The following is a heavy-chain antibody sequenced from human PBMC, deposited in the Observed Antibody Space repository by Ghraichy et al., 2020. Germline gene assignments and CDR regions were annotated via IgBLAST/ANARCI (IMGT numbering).Heavy chain of an antibody. D-gene: IGHD1-14*01. V-gene: IGHV4-59*01. CDR1: GGYSSTYY. Sequence: SETLSLTCNVSGGYSSTYYWSWIRQPPGKGLEWIGYIYYTGSANYNPSLKSRVTLSVDTSKSQFSLKMSSVTAADTAMYYYARVNHYYGTDVWGQGTTVTVSS. CDR2: IYYTGSA. CDR3: ARVNHYYGTDV. J-gene: IGHJ6*02.